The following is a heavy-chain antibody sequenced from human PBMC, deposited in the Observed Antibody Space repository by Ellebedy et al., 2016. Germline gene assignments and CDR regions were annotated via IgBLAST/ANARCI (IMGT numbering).Heavy chain of an antibody. V-gene: IGHV4-31*03. D-gene: IGHD5-12*01. Sequence: SETLSLTCTVSGDSISSGGYYRSWIRQHPGKGLEWIGYIFYSGSTYYNPSLKSRVTISVDTSKNQFSLKLSSVTAADTAVYYCARTRSGYDQAHHFDYWGQGTLVTVSS. CDR3: ARTRSGYDQAHHFDY. CDR1: GDSISSGGYY. CDR2: IFYSGST. J-gene: IGHJ4*02.